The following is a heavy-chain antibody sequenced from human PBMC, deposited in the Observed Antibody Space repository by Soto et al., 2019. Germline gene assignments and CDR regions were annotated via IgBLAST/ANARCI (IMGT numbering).Heavy chain of an antibody. CDR3: AKERGRNRNFAMDV. CDR1: GLTFSDYG. Sequence: GGSLRLSCVVSGLTFSDYGFHWVRQAPGKGLDWVAAITYDGSFVYYADSVRGRFTISRDNSRNTLDLQMNTLRHEDTAVYYCAKERGRNRNFAMDVWGQGTSVTVSS. CDR2: ITYDGSFV. J-gene: IGHJ6*02. D-gene: IGHD1-1*01. V-gene: IGHV3-30*18.